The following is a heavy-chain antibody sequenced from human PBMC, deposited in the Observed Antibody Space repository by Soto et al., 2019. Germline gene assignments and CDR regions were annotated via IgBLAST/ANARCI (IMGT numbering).Heavy chain of an antibody. J-gene: IGHJ6*02. CDR2: IIPIFGTA. CDR1: GYTFTGYY. CDR3: ATPEWPYYYYGMDV. D-gene: IGHD3-3*01. Sequence: ASVKVSCKASGYTFTGYYMHWVRQAPGQGLEWMGGIIPIFGTANYAQKFQGRVTITADESTSTAYMELSSLRSEDTAVYYCATPEWPYYYYGMDVWGQGTTVTVSS. V-gene: IGHV1-69*13.